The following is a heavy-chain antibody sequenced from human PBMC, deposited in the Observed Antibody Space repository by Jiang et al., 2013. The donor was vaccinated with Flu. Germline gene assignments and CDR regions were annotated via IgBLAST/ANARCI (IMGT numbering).Heavy chain of an antibody. CDR2: IYYSGST. CDR3: ARVGPEHIVVVTAAGYFDL. D-gene: IGHD2-21*02. V-gene: IGHV4-31*03. Sequence: GSGLVKPSQTLSLTCTVSGGSISSGGYYWSWIRQHPGKGLEWIGYIYYSGSTYYNPSLKSRVTISVDTSKNQFSLKLSSVTAADTAVYYCARVGPEHIVVVTAAGYFDLWGLAPWSLSPQ. CDR1: GGSISSGGYY. J-gene: IGHJ2*01.